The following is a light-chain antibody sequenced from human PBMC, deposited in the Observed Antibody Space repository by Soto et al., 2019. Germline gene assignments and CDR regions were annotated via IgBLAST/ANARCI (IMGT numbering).Light chain of an antibody. J-gene: IGKJ1*01. V-gene: IGKV3-11*01. CDR2: GAF. CDR1: QSVTNNY. CDR3: QQRSNWPT. Sequence: EIVLTQSPGTLSLSPGERATLSCRASQSVTNNYLAWYQQKPGQAPRLVIYGAFNRATGIPARFSGSGSGTDFTLTISSLEPEDFAVYYCQQRSNWPTFGQGTKVDI.